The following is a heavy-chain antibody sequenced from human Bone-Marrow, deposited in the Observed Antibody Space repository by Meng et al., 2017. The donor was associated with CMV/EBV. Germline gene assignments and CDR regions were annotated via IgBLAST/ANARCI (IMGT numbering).Heavy chain of an antibody. CDR3: TRGHTAPWDHDY. D-gene: IGHD1-26*01. J-gene: IGHJ4*02. V-gene: IGHV4-59*01. CDR1: GGSISSYY. CDR2: IYYSGST. Sequence: SETLSLTCTVSGGSISSYYWSWIRQPPGKGLEWIGYIYYSGSTNYNPSLKSRVTISVDTSKNQFSLKLTSVTAADTAIYYCTRGHTAPWDHDYRGQGNLVNVAS.